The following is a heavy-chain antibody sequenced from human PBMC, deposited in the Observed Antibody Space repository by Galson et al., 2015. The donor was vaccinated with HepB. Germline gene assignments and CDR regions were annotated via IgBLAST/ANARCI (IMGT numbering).Heavy chain of an antibody. D-gene: IGHD1-26*01. V-gene: IGHV5-51*01. J-gene: IGHJ2*01. CDR2: IYPGDSAT. CDR1: GYSFTSYW. Sequence: QSGAEVKKPGESLKISCKGSGYSFTSYWIGWVRQMPGKGLEWIGIIYPGDSATRYSPSFQGQVTISADKSISNAYLQWSSLKASDTAMYSCARHAPSGSYFISVHSPGYFDLWGRGTLVTVSS. CDR3: ARHAPSGSYFISVHSPGYFDL.